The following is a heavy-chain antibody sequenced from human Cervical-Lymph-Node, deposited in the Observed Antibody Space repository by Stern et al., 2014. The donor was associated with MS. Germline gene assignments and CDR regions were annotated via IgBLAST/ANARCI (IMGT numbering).Heavy chain of an antibody. CDR3: ARAGDYDYVWGSTTLDY. D-gene: IGHD3-16*01. Sequence: QVQLVESGGGVVQPGRSLRLSCAASGFTFSSYAMHWVRQAPGKGLEWVAVISYDGSNKYFADSVKGRFTISRDNSKNTLYLQMNSLRAEDTAVYYCARAGDYDYVWGSTTLDYWGQGTLVTVSS. CDR1: GFTFSSYA. J-gene: IGHJ4*02. V-gene: IGHV3-30*01. CDR2: ISYDGSNK.